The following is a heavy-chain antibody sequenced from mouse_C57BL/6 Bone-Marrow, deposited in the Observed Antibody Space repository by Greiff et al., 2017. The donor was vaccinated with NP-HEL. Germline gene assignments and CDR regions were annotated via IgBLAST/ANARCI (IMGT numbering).Heavy chain of an antibody. D-gene: IGHD1-1*01. CDR3: AKRDTTEGFAY. Sequence: VKLEESGPGLVQPSQSLSITCTVSGFSLTSYGVHWVRQSPGKGLEWLGVIWGGGSTDNNAAFMSRRSITKDNSKSQVFFKMNSLQADDTAIYYCAKRDTTEGFAYWGQGTLVTVSA. CDR2: IWGGGST. CDR1: GFSLTSYG. J-gene: IGHJ3*01. V-gene: IGHV2-5*01.